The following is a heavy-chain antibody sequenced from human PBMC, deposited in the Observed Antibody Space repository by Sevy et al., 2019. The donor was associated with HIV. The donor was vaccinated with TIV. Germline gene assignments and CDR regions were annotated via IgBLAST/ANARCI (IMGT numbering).Heavy chain of an antibody. CDR1: GFTFSNDW. J-gene: IGHJ4*02. CDR3: TTDSSEQGMSALLDY. V-gene: IGHV3-15*01. CDR2: IKRKTDGGKT. Sequence: GGSLRLSCAASGFTFSNDWMSWVRQAPGKGLEWVGRIKRKTDGGKTDYAEPVKGRFTMSRDDSKSTLYMQMHSLKTEGTGIYYCTTDSSEQGMSALLDYWGQGTLVTVSS. D-gene: IGHD3-10*01.